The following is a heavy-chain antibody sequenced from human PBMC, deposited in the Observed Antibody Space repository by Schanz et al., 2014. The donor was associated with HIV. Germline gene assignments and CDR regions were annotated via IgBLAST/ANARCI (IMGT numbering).Heavy chain of an antibody. V-gene: IGHV3-23*04. CDR2: VTNSGSYV. Sequence: VQLVESGGGVVQPGRSLRLSCVASGFTFSTYAMSWVRQAPGKGLEWVSAVTNSGSYVNYADSVKGRFTMSRDNSKNTLSLQMDSLRVDDTAIYYCAKRSGRSFGYFDSWGQGLLVTVSS. D-gene: IGHD2-15*01. J-gene: IGHJ4*02. CDR3: AKRSGRSFGYFDS. CDR1: GFTFSTYA.